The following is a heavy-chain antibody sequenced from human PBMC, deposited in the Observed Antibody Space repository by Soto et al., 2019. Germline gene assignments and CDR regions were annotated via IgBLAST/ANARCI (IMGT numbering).Heavy chain of an antibody. CDR2: MNPNSGNT. CDR3: ARGFGGNSWDYYYYGMDV. Sequence: ASVKVSCKASGYTFTSSDINWVRQATGQGLEWMGWMNPNSGNTGYAQKFQGRVTMTRNTSISTAYMELSSLRSEDTAVYYCARGFGGNSWDYYYYGMDVWGQGTTVTVSS. D-gene: IGHD2-21*02. J-gene: IGHJ6*02. V-gene: IGHV1-8*01. CDR1: GYTFTSSD.